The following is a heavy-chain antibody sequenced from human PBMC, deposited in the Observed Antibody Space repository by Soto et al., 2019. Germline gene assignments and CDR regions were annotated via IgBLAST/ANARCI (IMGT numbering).Heavy chain of an antibody. D-gene: IGHD1-26*01. J-gene: IGHJ6*02. CDR1: GGSISSHY. Sequence: ASETLSLTCTVSGGSISSHYWSWVRQASGKGLEWIGHIYYRGSTSYNPSLRSRSTISVDTSNNQFSLKLNSVTTADTAVYYCARDGREASGMDVWGQGTKVTVSS. CDR3: ARDGREASGMDV. V-gene: IGHV4-59*11. CDR2: IYYRGST.